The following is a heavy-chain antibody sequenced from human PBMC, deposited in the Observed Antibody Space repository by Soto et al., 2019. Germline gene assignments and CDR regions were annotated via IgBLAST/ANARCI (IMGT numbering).Heavy chain of an antibody. Sequence: GGSLRLSCAASGFTFSSYAMHWVRQAPGKGLEWVAVISYDGSNKYYADSVKGRFTISRDNSKNTLYLQMNSLRAEDTAVYYCARGSAVVVITPIDYWGQGTLVTV. CDR1: GFTFSSYA. CDR3: ARGSAVVVITPIDY. D-gene: IGHD3-22*01. V-gene: IGHV3-30-3*01. CDR2: ISYDGSNK. J-gene: IGHJ4*02.